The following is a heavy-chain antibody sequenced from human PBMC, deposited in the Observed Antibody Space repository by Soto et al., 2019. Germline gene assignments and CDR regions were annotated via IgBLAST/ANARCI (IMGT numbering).Heavy chain of an antibody. CDR2: ISGSGCST. CDR3: AKGAQNVVYYYYMDV. D-gene: IGHD2-15*01. V-gene: IGHV3-23*01. Sequence: GGSLRLSCAASGFTFSSYAMSWVRQAPGKGLEWVSAISGSGCSTYYADSVKGRFTISRDNSKNTLYLQMNSLRAEDTAVYYCAKGAQNVVYYYYMDVWGKGTTVTVSS. J-gene: IGHJ6*03. CDR1: GFTFSSYA.